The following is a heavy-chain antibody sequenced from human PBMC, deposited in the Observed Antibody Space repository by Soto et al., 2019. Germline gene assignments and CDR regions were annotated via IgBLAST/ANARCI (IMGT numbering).Heavy chain of an antibody. V-gene: IGHV3-21*01. J-gene: IGHJ5*02. Sequence: GGSLRLSCEASGFTLIHYTMNWVHQAPGKGPEWISSISSSSVFYADSVRGRFTISRDNANNSLYLQMDSLRAEDTAVYYCARDPEDDSGPWGQGTLVTVSS. CDR2: ISSSSV. D-gene: IGHD3-22*01. CDR1: GFTLIHYT. CDR3: ARDPEDDSGP.